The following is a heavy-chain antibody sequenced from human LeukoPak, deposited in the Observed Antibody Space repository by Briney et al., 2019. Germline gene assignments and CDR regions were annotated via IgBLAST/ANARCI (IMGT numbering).Heavy chain of an antibody. CDR2: ISSSSSTI. CDR3: ASQSIAAAGTAASYYYGMDV. V-gene: IGHV3-48*01. Sequence: GGSLRLSCAASGFTFSSYSMNWVRQAPGKGLEWVSYISSSSSTIYYADSVKGRFTISRDNAENSLYLQMNSLRAEDTAVYYCASQSIAAAGTAASYYYGMDVWGQGTTVTVSS. J-gene: IGHJ6*02. CDR1: GFTFSSYS. D-gene: IGHD6-13*01.